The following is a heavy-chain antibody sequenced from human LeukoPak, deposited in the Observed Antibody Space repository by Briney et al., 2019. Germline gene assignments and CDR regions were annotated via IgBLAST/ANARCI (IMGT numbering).Heavy chain of an antibody. CDR1: DDSITMYY. V-gene: IGHV4-59*01. CDR3: ARGRVSSSTWYSTYYYYFYMDV. CDR2: VDHTGST. Sequence: SETLSLTCSVSDDSITMYYWTWIRQPPGKGLEWIGYVDHTGSTNFNPSLNGRVSISRDTTNNLFSLRLRSVTAADTAVYFCARGRVSSSTWYSTYYYYFYMDVWGKGTTVTISS. J-gene: IGHJ6*03. D-gene: IGHD1-1*01.